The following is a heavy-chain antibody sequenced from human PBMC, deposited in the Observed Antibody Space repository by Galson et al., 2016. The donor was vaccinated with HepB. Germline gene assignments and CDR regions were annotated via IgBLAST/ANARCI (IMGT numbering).Heavy chain of an antibody. D-gene: IGHD1-26*01. V-gene: IGHV3-30*04. CDR3: ARDGRGASSRGYFDY. CDR2: ISYDGSKK. J-gene: IGHJ4*02. Sequence: SLRLSCAASGFTFRTYAMQWVRQAPGKGLEWLAVISYDGSKKYYADSVEGRFTVSRDNSQNTIYLHMSNLRPDDTAVYYCARDGRGASSRGYFDYWGQGTLVTVPS. CDR1: GFTFRTYA.